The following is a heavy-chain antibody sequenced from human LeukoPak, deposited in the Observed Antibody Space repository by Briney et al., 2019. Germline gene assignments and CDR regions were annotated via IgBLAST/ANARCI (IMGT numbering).Heavy chain of an antibody. Sequence: GGSLRLSCAASGFTFSSYAMSSVRQAPGKGLEWVSVISGSGGTTYYADSVKGRFTISRDNSENTLYLQMNSLRAEDTAVYYCAKKPIAVAGNNWFQTWGQGTQVTVSS. D-gene: IGHD6-19*01. CDR3: AKKPIAVAGNNWFQT. CDR2: ISGSGGTT. CDR1: GFTFSSYA. J-gene: IGHJ5*02. V-gene: IGHV3-23*01.